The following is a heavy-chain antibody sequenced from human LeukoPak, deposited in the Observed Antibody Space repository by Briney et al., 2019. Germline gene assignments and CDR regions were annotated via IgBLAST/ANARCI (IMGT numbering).Heavy chain of an antibody. J-gene: IGHJ4*02. CDR1: GFTFSSYS. D-gene: IGHD5-24*01. Sequence: PGGSLRLSCAASGFTFSSYSMSWVRQAPGKGLEWVSYISSSSSTIYFADSVKGRFTISRDNAKNSLYLQMNSLRAEDTAVYYCARDRGVEMATIYFDYWGQGTLVTVSS. CDR2: ISSSSSTI. V-gene: IGHV3-48*04. CDR3: ARDRGVEMATIYFDY.